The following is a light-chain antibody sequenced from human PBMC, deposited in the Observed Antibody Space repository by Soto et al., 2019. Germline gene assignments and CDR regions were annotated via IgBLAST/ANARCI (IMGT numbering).Light chain of an antibody. V-gene: IGLV2-14*01. CDR2: EVS. J-gene: IGLJ1*01. CDR3: SSYTSSSTYV. CDR1: SSDVGGYNY. Sequence: LTQPASVSGSPGQSITISCTGTSSDVGGYNYVSWYQQHPGKAPKLMIYEVSNRPSGVSNRFSGSKSGNTASLTISGLQAEDEADYYCSSYTSSSTYVFGTGTKATVL.